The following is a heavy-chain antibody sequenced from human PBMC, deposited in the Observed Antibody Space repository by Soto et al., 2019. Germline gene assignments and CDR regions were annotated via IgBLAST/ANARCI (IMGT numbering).Heavy chain of an antibody. J-gene: IGHJ6*02. V-gene: IGHV4-59*01. D-gene: IGHD3-10*01. CDR1: GGSISSYY. CDR2: IYYSGST. Sequence: SETLSLTCTVSGGSISSYYWSWIRQPPGKGLEWIGYIYYSGSTNYNPSLKSRVTISVDTSKNQFSLKLSSVTAADTAVYYCAKIGIGGYYGMDVWGQGTTVTVSS. CDR3: AKIGIGGYYGMDV.